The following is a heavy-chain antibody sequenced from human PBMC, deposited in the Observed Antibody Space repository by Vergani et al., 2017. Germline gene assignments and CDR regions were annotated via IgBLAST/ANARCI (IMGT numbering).Heavy chain of an antibody. J-gene: IGHJ4*02. V-gene: IGHV1-69*18. CDR1: GGTFSSYA. D-gene: IGHD2-2*01. Sequence: QVQLLQSGAEVKKPGSSVKVSCKASGGTFSSYAISWVRQAPGQGLEWMGRLIPIFGTANYAQKFQGRVTITADESTSTAYMELSSLRSEDTAVYYCASSYCSSTSCYYFDYWGQGTLVTVSS. CDR2: LIPIFGTA. CDR3: ASSYCSSTSCYYFDY.